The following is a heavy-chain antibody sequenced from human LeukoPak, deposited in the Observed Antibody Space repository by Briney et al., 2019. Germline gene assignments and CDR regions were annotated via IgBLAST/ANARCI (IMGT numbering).Heavy chain of an antibody. CDR1: GYTFTSYY. D-gene: IGHD6-6*01. CDR2: INPSGGST. Sequence: ASVKVSCKASGYTFTSYYMHWVRQAPGQGLEWMGIINPSGGSTSYAQKSQGRVTMTRDMSTSTVYMELSSLRSEDTAVYYCAMESIAARQAGGIHWFDPWGQGTLVTVSS. J-gene: IGHJ5*02. CDR3: AMESIAARQAGGIHWFDP. V-gene: IGHV1-46*01.